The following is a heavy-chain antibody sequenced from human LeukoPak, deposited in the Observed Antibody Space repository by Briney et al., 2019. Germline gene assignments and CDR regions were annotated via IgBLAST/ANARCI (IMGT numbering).Heavy chain of an antibody. CDR2: INPNSGGT. V-gene: IGHV1-2*02. J-gene: IGHJ6*03. Sequence: ASVKVSCKASGYTFTGYYMHWVRQAPGQGLEWMGWINPNSGGTNYAQTFQGRVTMTTDTSTSTAYMELRSLRSDDTAVYYCARDYDFWSGYFGQLYYYYMDVWGKGTTVTVSS. CDR1: GYTFTGYY. D-gene: IGHD3-3*01. CDR3: ARDYDFWSGYFGQLYYYYMDV.